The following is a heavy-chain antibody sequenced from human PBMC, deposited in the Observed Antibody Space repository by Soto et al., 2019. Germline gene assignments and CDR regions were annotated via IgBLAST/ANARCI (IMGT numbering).Heavy chain of an antibody. D-gene: IGHD4-17*01. J-gene: IGHJ4*02. CDR2: ISGYNGNT. Sequence: QVQLVQSGAEVKKPGASVKVSCKASGYTLNIYGFTWVRQAPGQGLEWMGWISGYNGNTKYAQKFQGRVTMTTDTSTSTAYMDLRSLRSDDTAVYYCVRGRSTAMTTPIDYCGQGTLVTVSS. CDR1: GYTLNIYG. CDR3: VRGRSTAMTTPIDY. V-gene: IGHV1-18*01.